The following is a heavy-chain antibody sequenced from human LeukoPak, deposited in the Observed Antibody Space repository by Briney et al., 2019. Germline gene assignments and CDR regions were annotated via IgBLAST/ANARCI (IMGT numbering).Heavy chain of an antibody. CDR3: AREDGGWLRADL. Sequence: PGGSLRLSCEASGFIFNTFWMSWVRQAPGKGPEWVANIHRDGSVRHYVESVRGRFTISRDNAKNSLFLQMNSLRVEDTAVYYCAREDGGWLRADLWGQGTLVTVSS. D-gene: IGHD5-24*01. CDR1: GFIFNTFW. J-gene: IGHJ5*02. CDR2: IHRDGSVR. V-gene: IGHV3-7*01.